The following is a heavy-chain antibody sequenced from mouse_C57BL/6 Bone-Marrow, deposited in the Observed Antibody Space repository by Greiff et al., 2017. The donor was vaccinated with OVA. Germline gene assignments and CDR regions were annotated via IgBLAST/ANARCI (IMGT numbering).Heavy chain of an antibody. CDR3: ARGGFITTVKGYYCDY. Sequence: VQLQQSGPELVKPGASVKIPCKASGYTFTDYNMDWVKQSHGKSLEWIGDINPNNGGTIYNQKFKGKATLTVDKSSSTAYMELRSLTSEDTAVYYCARGGFITTVKGYYCDYWGQETTLADAS. CDR2: INPNNGGT. D-gene: IGHD1-1*01. CDR1: GYTFTDYN. J-gene: IGHJ2*01. V-gene: IGHV1-18*01.